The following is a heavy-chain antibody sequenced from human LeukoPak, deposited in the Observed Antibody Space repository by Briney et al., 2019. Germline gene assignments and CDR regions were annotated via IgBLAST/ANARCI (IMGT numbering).Heavy chain of an antibody. CDR3: ARAPSEIGGYYPEYFRH. CDR2: IKSDGRT. D-gene: IGHD3-22*01. Sequence: GGSLRLSCAAPGFTLSSYWMHWVRQAPGKGLVWVSRIKSDGRTNYADSVKGRFTISRDNAKNTVSLRMNSLRAEDTGVYYCARAPSEIGGYYPEYFRHWGQGTLVIVSS. J-gene: IGHJ1*01. V-gene: IGHV3-74*01. CDR1: GFTLSSYW.